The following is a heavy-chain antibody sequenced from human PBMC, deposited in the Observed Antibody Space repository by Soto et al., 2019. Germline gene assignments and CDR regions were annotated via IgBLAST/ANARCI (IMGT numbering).Heavy chain of an antibody. V-gene: IGHV1-2*04. CDR1: GYTFTGYY. CDR2: INPNSGGT. D-gene: IGHD3-3*02. J-gene: IGHJ6*02. Sequence: ASVKVSCKASGYTFTGYYMHWVRQAPGQGLEWMGWINPNSGGTNYAQKFQGWVTMTRDTSISTAYMELSRLRSDDTAVYYCARDGRPFLEWLPNYYYYGMDVWGQGTTVT. CDR3: ARDGRPFLEWLPNYYYYGMDV.